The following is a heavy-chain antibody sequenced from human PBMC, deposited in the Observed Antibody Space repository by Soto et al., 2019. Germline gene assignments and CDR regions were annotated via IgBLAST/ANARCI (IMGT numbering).Heavy chain of an antibody. CDR1: GGSFSGYY. J-gene: IGHJ6*03. CDR3: ARPEVRTYYYGPGYYMDV. V-gene: IGHV4-34*01. CDR2: INHSGST. Sequence: SETLSLTCAVYGGSFSGYYWSWIRQPPGKGLEWIGEINHSGSTNYNPSLKSRVTISVDTSKNQFSLKLSSVTAADTAVYYCARPEVRTYYYGPGYYMDVWGKGTTVTVSS. D-gene: IGHD3-10*01.